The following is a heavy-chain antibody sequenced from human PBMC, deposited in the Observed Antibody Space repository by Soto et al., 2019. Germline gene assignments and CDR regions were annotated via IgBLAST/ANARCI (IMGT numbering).Heavy chain of an antibody. J-gene: IGHJ4*02. D-gene: IGHD3-10*01. Sequence: QVQLVQSGADVKKPGASVKVSRNTSGYTFTAYYVHWVRQVPGQGLEWMGWINPDSGGTNYAQKFQGSVTMTGDTSVNTAYIELTRLQSDESAVYYCARDRANDYRGRVTLVTVST. V-gene: IGHV1-2*02. CDR2: INPDSGGT. CDR3: ARDRANDY. CDR1: GYTFTAYY.